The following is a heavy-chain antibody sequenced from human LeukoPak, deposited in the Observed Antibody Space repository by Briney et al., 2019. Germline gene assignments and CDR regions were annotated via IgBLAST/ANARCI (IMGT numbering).Heavy chain of an antibody. CDR3: ARWGERYPFDY. CDR2: ITSNGGRT. J-gene: IGHJ4*02. CDR1: GFTFSSYS. D-gene: IGHD5-24*01. Sequence: TGGSLRLSCAASGFTFSSYSMHWVRQAPGKGLEYVSAITSNGGRTYYANSVKGRFTISRDNSKNTLYLQMGSLRAEDMAVYYCARWGERYPFDYWGQGTLVTVSS. V-gene: IGHV3-64*01.